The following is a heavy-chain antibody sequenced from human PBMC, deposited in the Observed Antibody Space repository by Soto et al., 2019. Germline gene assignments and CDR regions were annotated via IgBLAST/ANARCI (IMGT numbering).Heavy chain of an antibody. CDR1: GGSFSGYY. Sequence: SETLSLTCAVYGGSFSGYYWSWIRQPPGKGLEWIGEINHSGSTNYNPSLKSRVTISVDTSKNQFSLKLSSVTAADTAVYYCARGRRLRPYNWFDPWGQGTLVTVSS. CDR2: INHSGST. CDR3: ARGRRLRPYNWFDP. D-gene: IGHD4-17*01. V-gene: IGHV4-34*01. J-gene: IGHJ5*02.